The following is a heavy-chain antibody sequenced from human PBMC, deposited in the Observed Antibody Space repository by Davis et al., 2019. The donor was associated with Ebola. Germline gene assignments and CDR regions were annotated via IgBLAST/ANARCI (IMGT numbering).Heavy chain of an antibody. J-gene: IGHJ5*02. CDR1: GGSISSYY. Sequence: PSETLSLTCTVSGGSISSYYWSWIRQPAGKGLEWIGRIYTSGSTNYNPSLKSRVTLSVDTYKNQFSLKLSSVTASDTAVYYCAREPVTMVQGGGWFDPWGQGTLVTVSS. CDR2: IYTSGST. CDR3: AREPVTMVQGGGWFDP. V-gene: IGHV4-4*07. D-gene: IGHD3-10*01.